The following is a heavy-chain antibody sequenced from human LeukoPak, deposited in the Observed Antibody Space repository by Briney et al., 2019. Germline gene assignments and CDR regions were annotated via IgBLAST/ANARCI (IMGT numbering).Heavy chain of an antibody. V-gene: IGHV4-4*07. CDR1: GGSISNYH. CDR3: ARRAISSGWSFDY. D-gene: IGHD6-19*01. CDR2: IHTSGST. J-gene: IGHJ4*02. Sequence: SETLSLTCTVSGGSISNYHWSWIRQPAGKGLEWMGQIHTSGSTNYNPPLKSRLTMSIDTTEDKVSLTIRSVTAADTAFYYCARRAISSGWSFDYWGQGTLVTVSS.